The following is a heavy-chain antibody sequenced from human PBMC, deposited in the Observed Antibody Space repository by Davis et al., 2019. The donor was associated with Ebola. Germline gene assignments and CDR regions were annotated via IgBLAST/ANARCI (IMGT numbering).Heavy chain of an antibody. Sequence: SLKISCAASGFTFSSYWMHWVRQAPGKGLVWVSGISWNSGSIGYADSVKGRFTISRDNAKNSLYLQMNSLRAEDTALYYCAKGRYQLLLSPGMDVWGQGTTVTVSS. J-gene: IGHJ6*02. D-gene: IGHD2-2*01. V-gene: IGHV3-9*01. CDR1: GFTFSSYW. CDR3: AKGRYQLLLSPGMDV. CDR2: ISWNSGSI.